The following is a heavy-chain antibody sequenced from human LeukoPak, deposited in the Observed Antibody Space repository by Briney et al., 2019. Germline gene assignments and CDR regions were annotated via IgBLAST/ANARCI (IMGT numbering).Heavy chain of an antibody. D-gene: IGHD2-15*01. CDR2: IIPIFGTA. CDR1: GGTFSSYA. CDR3: ARGSRGTGYCSGGSCQKLIYYYYYMDV. Sequence: GASVKVSCKASGGTFSSYAISWVRQAPGQGLEWMGGIIPIFGTANYAQKFQGRVTITTDESTSTAYMELSSLRSEDTAVYYCARGSRGTGYCSGGSCQKLIYYYYYMDVWGKGTTVTVSS. V-gene: IGHV1-69*05. J-gene: IGHJ6*03.